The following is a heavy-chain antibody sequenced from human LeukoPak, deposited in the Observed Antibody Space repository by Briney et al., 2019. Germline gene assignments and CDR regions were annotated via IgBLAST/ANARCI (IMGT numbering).Heavy chain of an antibody. V-gene: IGHV4-34*01. J-gene: IGHJ4*02. CDR3: ARGHKLRNPVLDN. CDR1: GGSFSGYY. D-gene: IGHD1-7*01. CDR2: INHSGST. Sequence: PSETLSLTCAVYGGSFSGYYWSWIRQPPGKGLEWIGEINHSGSTNYNPSLKSRVTISVDTSKNQFSLKLSSVTAADTAVYYCARGHKLRNPVLDNWGQGTLVTVSS.